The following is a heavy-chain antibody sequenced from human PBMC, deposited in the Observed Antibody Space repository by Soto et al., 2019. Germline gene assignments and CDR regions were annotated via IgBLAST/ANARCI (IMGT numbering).Heavy chain of an antibody. CDR3: ARDWVDTAIQGHYYYYYGMDV. D-gene: IGHD5-18*01. V-gene: IGHV1-2*02. J-gene: IGHJ6*02. CDR1: GYTFTGYY. Sequence: ASVKVSCKASGYTFTGYYMHWVRQAPGQGLEWMGWINPNSGGTNYAQKFQGRVTMTRDTSISTAYMELSRLRSDDTAVYYCARDWVDTAIQGHYYYYYGMDVWGQGTTVTVSS. CDR2: INPNSGGT.